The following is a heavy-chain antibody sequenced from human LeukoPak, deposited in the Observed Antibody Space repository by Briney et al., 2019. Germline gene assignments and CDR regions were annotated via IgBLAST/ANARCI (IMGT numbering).Heavy chain of an antibody. CDR2: IRYDGSNK. CDR1: GFTFSSYG. Sequence: HPGGSLRLSCAASGFTFSSYGMHWVRQAPGKGLEWVAFIRYDGSNKYYTDSVKGRFTISRDNSKNTLYLQMDSLRAEDTAVYYCARDSSRWYYFDYWGQGTLVTVSS. CDR3: ARDSSRWYYFDY. D-gene: IGHD6-13*01. V-gene: IGHV3-30*02. J-gene: IGHJ4*02.